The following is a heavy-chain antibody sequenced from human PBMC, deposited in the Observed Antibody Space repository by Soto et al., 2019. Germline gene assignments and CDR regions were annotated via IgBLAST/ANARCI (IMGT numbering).Heavy chain of an antibody. CDR3: ATGGPVGSGGPTFGWFDP. J-gene: IGHJ5*02. Sequence: QVQLVQSGAEVKKPGASVKVSCKVSGYTLTELSMHWVRQAPGKGLEWKGGFDPEDGETIYAQKFQGRGTMTEDTSTDTAYMALSSFRSEDTAVYYCATGGPVGSGGPTFGWFDPWGQGTLVTVSS. D-gene: IGHD3-10*01. CDR1: GYTLTELS. V-gene: IGHV1-24*01. CDR2: FDPEDGET.